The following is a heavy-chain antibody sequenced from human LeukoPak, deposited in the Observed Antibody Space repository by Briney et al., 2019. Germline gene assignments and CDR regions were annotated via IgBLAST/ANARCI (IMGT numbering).Heavy chain of an antibody. CDR2: ISYDGSKT. CDR3: ARDLHYDILTGYNRFDP. V-gene: IGHV3-30-3*01. Sequence: GGSLRLSCAASGFTFNNYAIHWVRQAPGKGLEWLAMISYDGSKTYYADSVKGRFTISRDNSKNTVYLQMTGLRPEDASVYYCARDLHYDILTGYNRFDPWGQGTLVAVSS. CDR1: GFTFNNYA. J-gene: IGHJ5*02. D-gene: IGHD3-9*01.